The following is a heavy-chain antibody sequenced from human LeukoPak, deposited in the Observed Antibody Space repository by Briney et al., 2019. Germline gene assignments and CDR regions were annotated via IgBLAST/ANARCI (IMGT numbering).Heavy chain of an antibody. D-gene: IGHD2-15*01. Sequence: GGSLRLSCAASGFSFSNYGMHWVRQAPGKGLEWVAFVPYDASNQYYADSVKGRFTISRDNSKNTLYLQMNSLRAEDTAVYYCAAHLGYCSGGSCHGWFDPWGQGTLVTVSS. CDR2: VPYDASNQ. J-gene: IGHJ5*02. CDR1: GFSFSNYG. V-gene: IGHV3-30*02. CDR3: AAHLGYCSGGSCHGWFDP.